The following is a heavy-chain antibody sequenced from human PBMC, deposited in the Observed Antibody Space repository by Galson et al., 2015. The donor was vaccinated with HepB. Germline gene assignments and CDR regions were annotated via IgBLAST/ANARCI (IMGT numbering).Heavy chain of an antibody. CDR1: GFTFSDYY. CDR2: ISSSSSYT. Sequence: SLRLSCAASGFTFSDYYMSWIRQAPGKGLEWVSYISSSSSYTNYADSVKGRFTISRDNAKNSLYLQMNSLRAEDTAVYYCARDGQPTGTTRSYYYGMDVWGQGTTVTVSS. J-gene: IGHJ6*02. CDR3: ARDGQPTGTTRSYYYGMDV. V-gene: IGHV3-11*06. D-gene: IGHD1-1*01.